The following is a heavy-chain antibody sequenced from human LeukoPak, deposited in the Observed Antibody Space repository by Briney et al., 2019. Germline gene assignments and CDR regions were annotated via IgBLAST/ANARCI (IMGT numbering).Heavy chain of an antibody. J-gene: IGHJ4*02. CDR1: GFTVSSNY. D-gene: IGHD3-22*01. Sequence: PGGSPRLSCAASGFTVSSNYMSWVRQAPGKGLEWVSVIYSGGSTYYADSVKDRFTISRDNSKNTLYLQMNSLRAEDTAVYYCAREDYYDSSGYYDYWGQGTLVTVSS. CDR3: AREDYYDSSGYYDY. V-gene: IGHV3-66*01. CDR2: IYSGGST.